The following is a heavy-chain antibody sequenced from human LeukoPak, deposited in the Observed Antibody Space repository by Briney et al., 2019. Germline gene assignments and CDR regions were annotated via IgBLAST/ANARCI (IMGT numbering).Heavy chain of an antibody. CDR1: GYTFTHYY. Sequence: ASVTVSYMPSGYTFTHYYMHWVRQAPGQALEWMGIINPSGGSTSYAQKFQGRVTMTRDTSTSTVYMELSSLRSEDTAVYYCAVSGSSGWYAAFDIWGQGTMVTVSS. CDR2: INPSGGST. V-gene: IGHV1-46*01. D-gene: IGHD6-19*01. CDR3: AVSGSSGWYAAFDI. J-gene: IGHJ3*02.